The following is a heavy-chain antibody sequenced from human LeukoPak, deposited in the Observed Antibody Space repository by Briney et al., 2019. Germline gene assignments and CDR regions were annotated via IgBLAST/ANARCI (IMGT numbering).Heavy chain of an antibody. J-gene: IGHJ6*03. CDR1: GFTFSSNG. CDR3: ARDSGYSGYDWNMDV. D-gene: IGHD5-12*01. V-gene: IGHV3-30*02. CDR2: IQYDGSKK. Sequence: GGSLRLSCVASGFTFSSNGMYWVRQAPGKGVEWVTFIQYDGSKKYYADSVKGRFTISRDNSKNTLYLQMNSLRAEDTTVNYCARDSGYSGYDWNMDVWGKGTTVTVSS.